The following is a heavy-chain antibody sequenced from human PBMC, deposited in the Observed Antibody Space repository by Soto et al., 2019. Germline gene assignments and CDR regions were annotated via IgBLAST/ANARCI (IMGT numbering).Heavy chain of an antibody. D-gene: IGHD4-17*01. Sequence: QLQLQESGPGLVKPSETLSLTCTVSGGSISSSSYYWGWIRQPPGKGLEWIGSIYYSGSTYYNPSLKSRVTISVDTSKIQFSLKLSSVTAADTAVCYCARHWRLGWSNGDPQGVFDSWGQGTLVTVSS. CDR3: ARHWRLGWSNGDPQGVFDS. V-gene: IGHV4-39*01. J-gene: IGHJ4*02. CDR1: GGSISSSSYY. CDR2: IYYSGST.